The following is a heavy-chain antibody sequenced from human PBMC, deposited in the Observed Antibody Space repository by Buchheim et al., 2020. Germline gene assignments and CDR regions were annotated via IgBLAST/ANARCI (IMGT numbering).Heavy chain of an antibody. CDR1: GFTFSSYP. D-gene: IGHD6-19*01. V-gene: IGHV3-23*01. CDR3: AKGRLGQSDY. J-gene: IGHJ4*02. Sequence: EVQLLESGGGLVQPGGSLRLSCTASGFTFSSYPMSWDRQAPGKGLEWVSAILGSGGRTYYADSVKGRFTIAGAKSKHTPYLQMNSLRAEDTAVYYCAKGRLGQSDYWGQGTL. CDR2: ILGSGGRT.